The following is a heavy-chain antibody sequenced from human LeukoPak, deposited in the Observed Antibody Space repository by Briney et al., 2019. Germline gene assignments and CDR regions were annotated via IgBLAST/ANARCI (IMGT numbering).Heavy chain of an antibody. D-gene: IGHD1-14*01. Sequence: SGGSLRLSCAGSGFTFGGYGMHWFRKTPGKGLERVAVIAYDGSRAFYADSVKGRFTISRDNSKNTMSVQMDDLRAEDTAVYYCTRYNNDHFDYWGQGTLVTVSS. CDR1: GFTFGGYG. V-gene: IGHV3-33*01. CDR3: TRYNNDHFDY. CDR2: IAYDGSRA. J-gene: IGHJ4*02.